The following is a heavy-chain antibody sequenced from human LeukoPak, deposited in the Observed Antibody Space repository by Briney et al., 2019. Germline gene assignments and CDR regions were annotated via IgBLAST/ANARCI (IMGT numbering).Heavy chain of an antibody. CDR3: SRNGLVDFDY. V-gene: IGHV3-49*04. J-gene: IGHJ4*02. CDR1: GFAFDDFA. Sequence: GGSLRLSCTTSGFAFDDFAMSWVRQPAGKGLEWVGFIRRRAYGGAAEYAASVKGRFIISRDDSKGIAYLQMNSLKTEDTAVYYCSRNGLVDFDYWGRGSRVIVSP. CDR2: IRRRAYGGAA.